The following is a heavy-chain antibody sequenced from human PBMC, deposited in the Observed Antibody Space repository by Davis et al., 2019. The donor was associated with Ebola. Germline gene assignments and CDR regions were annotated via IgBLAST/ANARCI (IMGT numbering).Heavy chain of an antibody. CDR1: GGTFSSYA. CDR3: ARWVYSSSSYPYYYGMDV. D-gene: IGHD6-6*01. Sequence: SVKVSCKASGGTFSSYAISWVRQAPGQGLEWMGRIIPILGIANYAQKFQGRVTITADKSTSTAYMELSSLRSEDTAVYYCARWVYSSSSYPYYYGMDVWGQGTTVTVSS. CDR2: IIPILGIA. V-gene: IGHV1-69*04. J-gene: IGHJ6*02.